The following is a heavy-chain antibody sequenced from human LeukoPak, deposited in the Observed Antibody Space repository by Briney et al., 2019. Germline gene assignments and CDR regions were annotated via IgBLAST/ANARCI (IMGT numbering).Heavy chain of an antibody. Sequence: PGGSLRLSCTASGFTFSNYAMTWVRQAPGKGLEWVSSISGTGGRTHSADSVKGRFTISRDNSKNTLYLQMKNLRVEHTAVYYCAKGFHGGVGYGVDVWGQGTTVSVSS. CDR1: GFTFSNYA. J-gene: IGHJ6*02. V-gene: IGHV3-23*01. CDR2: ISGTGGRT. D-gene: IGHD3-16*01. CDR3: AKGFHGGVGYGVDV.